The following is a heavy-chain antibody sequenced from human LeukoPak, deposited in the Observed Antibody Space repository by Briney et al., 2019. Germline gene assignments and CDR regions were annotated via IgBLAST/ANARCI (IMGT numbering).Heavy chain of an antibody. Sequence: GGSLRLSCAASGFTFSNYAMNWVRQAPGKGLEWVSTISGSGGSTYYADSVKGRFTISRDNSKNTLYLQMNSLRAEDTAVYYCAKAIYDFWSGPNWFDPWGQGTLVTVSS. V-gene: IGHV3-23*01. D-gene: IGHD3-3*01. CDR3: AKAIYDFWSGPNWFDP. CDR1: GFTFSNYA. CDR2: ISGSGGST. J-gene: IGHJ5*02.